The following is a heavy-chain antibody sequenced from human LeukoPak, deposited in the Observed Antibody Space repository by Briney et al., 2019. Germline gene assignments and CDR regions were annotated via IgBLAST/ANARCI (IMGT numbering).Heavy chain of an antibody. Sequence: PSETLSLTCTVSGGSVTDYYWSWIRQSPGKGLEWIGYIYYTGTSYNPSLKSRVTISADTSKNQFSLKLISVTAADTAVYYCASRKLGNDYWGQGTLVTVS. CDR2: IYYTGT. D-gene: IGHD7-27*01. CDR1: GGSVTDYY. V-gene: IGHV4-59*02. CDR3: ASRKLGNDY. J-gene: IGHJ4*02.